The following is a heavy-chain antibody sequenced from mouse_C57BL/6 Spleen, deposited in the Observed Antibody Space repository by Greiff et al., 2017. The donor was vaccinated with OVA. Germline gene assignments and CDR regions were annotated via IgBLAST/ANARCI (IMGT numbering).Heavy chain of an antibody. CDR1: GFTFTDYY. CDR2: IRNKANGYTT. V-gene: IGHV7-3*01. Sequence: EVKVEESGGGLVQPGGSLSLSCAASGFTFTDYYMSWVRQPPGKALEWLGFIRNKANGYTTEYSASVKGRFTISRDNSQSILYLQMNALRAEDSATYYCARDYYYGSSYWYFDVWGTGTTVTVSS. CDR3: ARDYYYGSSYWYFDV. J-gene: IGHJ1*03. D-gene: IGHD1-1*01.